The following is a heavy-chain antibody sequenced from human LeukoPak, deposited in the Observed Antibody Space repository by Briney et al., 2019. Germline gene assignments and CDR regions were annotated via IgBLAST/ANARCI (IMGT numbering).Heavy chain of an antibody. CDR3: ATRSYSGSYYVVY. CDR2: IYPGDSDT. Sequence: GESLKISYKGSGYSFTSYWIGWVRQMPGKGLEWMGIIYPGDSDTRYSPSFQGQVTISADKSISTAYLQWSSLKASDTAMYYCATRSYSGSYYVVYWGQGTLVTVSS. D-gene: IGHD1-26*01. V-gene: IGHV5-51*01. CDR1: GYSFTSYW. J-gene: IGHJ4*02.